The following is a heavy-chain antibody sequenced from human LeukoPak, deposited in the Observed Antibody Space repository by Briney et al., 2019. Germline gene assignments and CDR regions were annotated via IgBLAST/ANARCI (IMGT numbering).Heavy chain of an antibody. CDR1: GGTFSSYA. D-gene: IGHD6-19*01. J-gene: IGHJ4*02. CDR2: ISAYNGNT. Sequence: ASVKVSCKASGGTFSSYAISWVRQAPGQGLEWMGWISAYNGNTNYAQKLQGRVTMTTDTSTSTAYMELRSLRSDDTAVYYCARAYSSGWYLGWGQGTLVTVSS. V-gene: IGHV1-18*01. CDR3: ARAYSSGWYLG.